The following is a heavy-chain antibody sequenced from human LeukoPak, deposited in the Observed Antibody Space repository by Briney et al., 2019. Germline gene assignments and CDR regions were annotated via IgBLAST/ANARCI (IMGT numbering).Heavy chain of an antibody. CDR3: AKGVTMIVVVRGKGYDY. V-gene: IGHV3-23*01. Sequence: PGGSLRLSCAASGFTFSSYAMSWVRQAPGKGLEWVSAISGSGGSTYNADSVKGRFTISRDNSKNTLYLQMNSLRAEDTAVYFCAKGVTMIVVVRGKGYDYWGQGTLVTVSS. CDR2: ISGSGGST. J-gene: IGHJ4*02. CDR1: GFTFSSYA. D-gene: IGHD3-22*01.